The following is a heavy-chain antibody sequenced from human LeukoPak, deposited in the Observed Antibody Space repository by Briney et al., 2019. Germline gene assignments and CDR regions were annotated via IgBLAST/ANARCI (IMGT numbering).Heavy chain of an antibody. CDR2: IYDGGHT. V-gene: IGHV3-66*02. D-gene: IGHD3-22*01. J-gene: IGHJ5*02. CDR3: ARARCDTCGYGP. CDR1: GFAVSNNY. Sequence: GGSLRLSCAASGFAVSNNYMSWVRQAPGKGLEWVAVIYDGGHTDYADSVKGRFTNSRDSSKNTLYLQMNSLRPEDTAEYYCARARCDTCGYGPWGQGTLSPSPQ.